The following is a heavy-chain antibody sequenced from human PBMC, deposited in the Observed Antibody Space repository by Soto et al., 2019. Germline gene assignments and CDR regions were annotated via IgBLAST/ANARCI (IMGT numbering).Heavy chain of an antibody. D-gene: IGHD3-10*01. CDR2: ISAYNGNT. CDR1: GYTFTSYG. CDR3: ARWVVSGRGVIIDPIYY. J-gene: IGHJ4*02. Sequence: QVQLVQSGAEVKKPGASVKVSCKASGYTFTSYGISWVRQAPGQGLERMGWISAYNGNTNYAQQLQGRVTMTADTSTSTAYMERRSLRSDDTAVYYCARWVVSGRGVIIDPIYYWGQGTLVTVSS. V-gene: IGHV1-18*01.